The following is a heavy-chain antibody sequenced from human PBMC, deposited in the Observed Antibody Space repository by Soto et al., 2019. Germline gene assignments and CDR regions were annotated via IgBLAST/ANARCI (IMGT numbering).Heavy chain of an antibody. CDR2: ISSGSSI. CDR1: GFTFSSYS. V-gene: IGHV3-48*02. CDR3: ARDLGYGLFDY. D-gene: IGHD5-18*01. Sequence: GGSLRLSCAASGFTFSSYSMNWVRQAPGKGLEWVSYISSGSSIYYADSVKGRFTISRDNAKNPLYLQMNSLRDEDTAVYYCARDLGYGLFDYWGQGTLVTVSS. J-gene: IGHJ4*02.